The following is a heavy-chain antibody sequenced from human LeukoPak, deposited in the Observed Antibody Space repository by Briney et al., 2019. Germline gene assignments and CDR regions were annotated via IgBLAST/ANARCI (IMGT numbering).Heavy chain of an antibody. Sequence: AGGSLRLSCAASGFTFSDYYMSWIRQAPGKGLEWVSYISSSGSTINYADSVKGRFTISRDNAKNSLYLQVKSLRVEDTAVYYCARGDITGYWYFDLWGRGTLVTVSS. D-gene: IGHD1-20*01. V-gene: IGHV3-11*04. CDR3: ARGDITGYWYFDL. CDR1: GFTFSDYY. J-gene: IGHJ2*01. CDR2: ISSSGSTI.